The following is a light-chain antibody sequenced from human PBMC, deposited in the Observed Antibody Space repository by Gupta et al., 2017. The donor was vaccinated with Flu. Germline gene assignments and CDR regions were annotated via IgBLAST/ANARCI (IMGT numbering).Light chain of an antibody. Sequence: SYVLTQTPSVSLAPPKTATITCGGNTIGSKSVHWYQQKPGQAPLLGVYEDSDRPSGIPERFSGSNSVNTATLTISRVEAGDEADYYCQVWDSSSDYWVFGGGTKLTVL. CDR1: TIGSKS. J-gene: IGLJ3*02. CDR2: EDS. CDR3: QVWDSSSDYWV. V-gene: IGLV3-21*03.